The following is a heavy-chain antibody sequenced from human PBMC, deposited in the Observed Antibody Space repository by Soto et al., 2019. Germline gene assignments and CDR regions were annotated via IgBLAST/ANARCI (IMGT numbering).Heavy chain of an antibody. CDR3: ARGQYGDYVEDAFDI. D-gene: IGHD4-17*01. CDR1: GYTFTSYD. Sequence: ALVKVSCKASGYTFTSYDINWVRQATGQGLEWMGWMNPNSGNTGYAQKFQGRVTMTRNTSISTAYMELSSLRSEDTAVYYCARGQYGDYVEDAFDIWGQGTMVTVSS. CDR2: MNPNSGNT. J-gene: IGHJ3*02. V-gene: IGHV1-8*01.